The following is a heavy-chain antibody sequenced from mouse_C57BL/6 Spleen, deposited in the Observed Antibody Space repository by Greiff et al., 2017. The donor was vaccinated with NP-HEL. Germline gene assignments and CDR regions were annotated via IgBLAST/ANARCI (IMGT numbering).Heavy chain of an antibody. CDR2: ISDGGSYT. J-gene: IGHJ2*01. Sequence: DVKLVESGGGLVKPGGSLKLSCAASGFTFSSYAMSWVRQTPEKRLAWVATISDGGSYTYYPDNVKGRFTISRDNAKNNLYLQMSHLKSEDTAMYYCARVGDYDEYYFDYWGQGTTLTVSS. CDR1: GFTFSSYA. CDR3: ARVGDYDEYYFDY. D-gene: IGHD2-4*01. V-gene: IGHV5-4*03.